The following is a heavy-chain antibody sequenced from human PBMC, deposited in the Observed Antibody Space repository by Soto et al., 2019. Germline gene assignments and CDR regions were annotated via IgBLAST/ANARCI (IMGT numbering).Heavy chain of an antibody. V-gene: IGHV3-7*01. Sequence: EVQLVESGGGLVQPGGSLRLSCAASGFTFSSYWMSWVRQAPGKGLEWVANIKQDGSEKYYVDSVKGGFTISRDNAKNSLYLQMNSLRAEDTAVYYCARASFGELPDYWGQGTLVTVSS. J-gene: IGHJ4*02. CDR2: IKQDGSEK. CDR1: GFTFSSYW. CDR3: ARASFGELPDY. D-gene: IGHD3-10*01.